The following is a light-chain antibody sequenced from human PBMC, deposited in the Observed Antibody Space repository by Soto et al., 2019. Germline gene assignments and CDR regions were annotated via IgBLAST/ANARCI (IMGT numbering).Light chain of an antibody. CDR2: DAF. V-gene: IGKV3-15*01. Sequence: EIVMTQSPATLSVSPGERATLSCRASQSVSSNLAWYQQKPGQAPRLLIYDAFTRATGVPARFSGSGSGTDFTLTISSLQSEFFSFYYCQQYKGCSPRPFCQGTNSDIK. CDR3: QQYKGCSPRP. J-gene: IGKJ1*01. CDR1: QSVSSN.